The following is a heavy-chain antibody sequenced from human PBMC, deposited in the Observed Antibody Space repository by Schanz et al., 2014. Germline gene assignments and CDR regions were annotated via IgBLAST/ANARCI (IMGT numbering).Heavy chain of an antibody. V-gene: IGHV4-30-2*01. CDR2: IYHGGSA. CDR1: GDSISSRGFS. Sequence: QLQLQESGSGLVKPSQTLSLTCAVSGDSISSRGFSWSWIRQPPGKGLEWIGYIYHGGSALYNPSLKTRVTISRDTSKNQVSLNLRSVTAADTAFYHCARELGREGGFDSWGQGTLVTVTS. D-gene: IGHD2-15*01. CDR3: ARELGREGGFDS. J-gene: IGHJ4*02.